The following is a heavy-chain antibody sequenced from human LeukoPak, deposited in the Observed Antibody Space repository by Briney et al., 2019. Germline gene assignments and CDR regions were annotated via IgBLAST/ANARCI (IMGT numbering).Heavy chain of an antibody. D-gene: IGHD5-24*01. J-gene: IGHJ4*02. CDR2: ITNNGGMR. CDR3: AKDGSWGWAQYDY. Sequence: GGSLRLSCAVSGFTFSTFAMGWVRQAPGKGLEWVAGITNNGGMRNYADSVKGRFTISRGNSRSTLDLQMISLRAEDTALYYCAKDGSWGWAQYDYWGQGILVTVSS. CDR1: GFTFSTFA. V-gene: IGHV3-23*01.